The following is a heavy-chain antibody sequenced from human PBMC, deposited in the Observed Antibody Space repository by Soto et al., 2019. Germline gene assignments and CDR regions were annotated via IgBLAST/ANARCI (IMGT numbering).Heavy chain of an antibody. CDR3: ARELLYYDSSGYSWDDAFDI. V-gene: IGHV4-30-2*01. Sequence: SPFRTCSFSCCSLSSSTYSWSWVQRQPGTGPEWIGFIYQSGSTYYNPSLKSRVTLALDRPKNQVSLKLTSATAADTAVYYCARELLYYDSSGYSWDDAFDIWGQGTMVTFSS. CDR2: IYQSGST. J-gene: IGHJ3*02. CDR1: CCSLSSSTYS. D-gene: IGHD3-22*01.